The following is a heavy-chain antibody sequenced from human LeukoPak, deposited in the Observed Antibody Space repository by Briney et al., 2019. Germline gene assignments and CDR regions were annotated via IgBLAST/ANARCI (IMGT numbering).Heavy chain of an antibody. Sequence: GGSLRLSCAASGFIFSNYAMSWVRQAPGKGLEWVGHIKSKPDGGTTDYAAPVKGRFIISRDDSKHTLYLQMNSLKTDDTAVYYCTKYDTSVNFGYWGQGTLVTVSS. V-gene: IGHV3-15*01. CDR3: TKYDTSVNFGY. D-gene: IGHD3-22*01. CDR2: IKSKPDGGTT. J-gene: IGHJ4*02. CDR1: GFIFSNYA.